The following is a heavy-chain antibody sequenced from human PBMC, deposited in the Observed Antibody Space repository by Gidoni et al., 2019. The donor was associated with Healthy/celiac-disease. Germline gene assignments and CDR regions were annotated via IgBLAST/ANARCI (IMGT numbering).Heavy chain of an antibody. V-gene: IGHV3-48*03. D-gene: IGHD6-13*01. CDR1: GFTFSSYE. CDR3: ARDTAYSSSWYGYFDL. CDR2: ISSSGSTI. J-gene: IGHJ2*01. Sequence: EVQLVESGGGLVQPGGSLRLSCAASGFTFSSYEMNWVRQAPGKGLEWVSYISSSGSTIYYADSVKGRFTISRDNAKNSLYLQMNSLRAEDTAVYYCARDTAYSSSWYGYFDLWGRGTLVTVSS.